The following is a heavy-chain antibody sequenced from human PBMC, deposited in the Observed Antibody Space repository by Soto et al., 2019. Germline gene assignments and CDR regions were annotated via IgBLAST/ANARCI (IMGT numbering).Heavy chain of an antibody. Sequence: QVQLQESGPGLVKPSQTLSLTCTVSGGSISTGGYYWSWIRQHPGRGLEWIGYIYHSGMTFSNPSLQSRVAISIATSKNKSSLKLSSVTAADTAVYYCATVRWELHDAFDIWGQGTMVSVSS. CDR1: GGSISTGGYY. V-gene: IGHV4-31*03. J-gene: IGHJ3*02. CDR3: ATVRWELHDAFDI. CDR2: IYHSGMT. D-gene: IGHD1-26*01.